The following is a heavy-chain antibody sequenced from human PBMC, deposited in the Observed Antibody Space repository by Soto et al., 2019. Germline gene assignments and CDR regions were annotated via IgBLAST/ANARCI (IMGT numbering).Heavy chain of an antibody. Sequence: ASVKVSCKASGGTFSRNTISWVRQAPGQGLEWMGGIIPIFGTANYAQRFQGRVTITADESTSTAYMELNRLRSEDTAVYYCARQFHYDSSGYYYAYWGQGTLVTVSS. CDR2: IIPIFGTA. CDR3: ARQFHYDSSGYYYAY. V-gene: IGHV1-69*13. CDR1: GGTFSRNT. D-gene: IGHD3-22*01. J-gene: IGHJ4*02.